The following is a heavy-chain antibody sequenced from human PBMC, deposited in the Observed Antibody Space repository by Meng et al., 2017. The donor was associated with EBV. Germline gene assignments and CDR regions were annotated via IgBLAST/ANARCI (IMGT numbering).Heavy chain of an antibody. V-gene: IGHV1-69*01. CDR1: GGPFRYYA. CDR3: ASESGRGYTPDY. Sequence: QLQLVPLAAGVKKPGSSVKVSCKTSGGPFRYYAISWVRQAPGQGLEWLGGFLPRLGAPNYAQKFHGRVKITADESTSTHYMDLSSLRSEDTAIYYCASESGRGYTPDYWGQGTLVTVSS. D-gene: IGHD3-10*01. CDR2: FLPRLGAP. J-gene: IGHJ4*02.